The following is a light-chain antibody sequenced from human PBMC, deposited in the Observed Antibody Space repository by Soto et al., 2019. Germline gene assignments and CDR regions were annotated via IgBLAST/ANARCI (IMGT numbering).Light chain of an antibody. CDR1: SIDVGGYNY. Sequence: QSALTQPPSASGSPGQSVAISCTGTSIDVGGYNYVSWYHQHPGKAPKLMIYEVNKRPSGVPDRFSGSKSGNTASLTVSGLQAEDEADYYCSSYAGSSNVFGTGTKLTV. V-gene: IGLV2-8*01. J-gene: IGLJ1*01. CDR2: EVN. CDR3: SSYAGSSNV.